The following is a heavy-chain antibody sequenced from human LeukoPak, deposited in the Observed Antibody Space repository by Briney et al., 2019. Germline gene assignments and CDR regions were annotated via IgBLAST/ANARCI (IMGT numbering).Heavy chain of an antibody. J-gene: IGHJ4*02. CDR3: VRGISVAGNDY. CDR1: GGSISSYY. CDR2: IYYSGST. D-gene: IGHD6-19*01. Sequence: NTSETLSLTCTVSGGSISSYYWSWIRQPPGKGLEWIGYIYYSGSTNYNPSLKSRVTISVDTSKNQFSLKLSSVTAADTAVYYCVRGISVAGNDYWGQGTLVTVSS. V-gene: IGHV4-59*01.